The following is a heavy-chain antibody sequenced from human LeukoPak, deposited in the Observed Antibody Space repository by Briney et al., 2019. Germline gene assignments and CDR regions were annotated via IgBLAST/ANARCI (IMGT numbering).Heavy chain of an antibody. Sequence: GGSLRLSCAASGFTFSSYWMSWVRQAPGKGLEWVANTKQDGSEKHYVDSVKGRFTISRDNAKNSLYLQMNSLRAEDTAVYYCARGSTYYDILTGYYLGYWGQGTLVTVSS. CDR2: TKQDGSEK. CDR3: ARGSTYYDILTGYYLGY. J-gene: IGHJ4*02. CDR1: GFTFSSYW. V-gene: IGHV3-7*01. D-gene: IGHD3-9*01.